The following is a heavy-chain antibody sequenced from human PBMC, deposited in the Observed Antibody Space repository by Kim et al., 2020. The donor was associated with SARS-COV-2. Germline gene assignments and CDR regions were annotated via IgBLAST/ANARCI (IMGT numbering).Heavy chain of an antibody. CDR2: YN. J-gene: IGHJ4*02. D-gene: IGHD5-18*01. CDR3: ARGYGYRFDY. Sequence: YNEYAVSVKSRITINPDTSKNQFSLQLNSVTPEDTAVYYCARGYGYRFDYWGLGTLVTVSS. V-gene: IGHV6-1*01.